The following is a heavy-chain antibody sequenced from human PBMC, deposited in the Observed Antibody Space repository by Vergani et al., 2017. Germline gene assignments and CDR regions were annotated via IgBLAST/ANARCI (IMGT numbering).Heavy chain of an antibody. CDR3: AREQPTMVRGVMGWFDP. CDR2: IYYSGST. V-gene: IGHV4-59*01. CDR1: GGSISNYY. D-gene: IGHD3-10*01. Sequence: QVQLQESGPGLVKPSETLSLTCTVSGGSISNYYWSWIRQPPGKGLEWIGYIYYSGSTNYNPSLKSRVTISVDTSKNQFSLKLSSVTAADTAVYYCAREQPTMVRGVMGWFDPWGQGTLVTVSS. J-gene: IGHJ5*02.